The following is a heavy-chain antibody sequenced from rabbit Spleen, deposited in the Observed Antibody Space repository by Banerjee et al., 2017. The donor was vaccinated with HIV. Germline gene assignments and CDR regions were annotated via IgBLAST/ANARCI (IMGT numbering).Heavy chain of an antibody. J-gene: IGHJ6*01. V-gene: IGHV1S40*01. CDR3: ARDTSSSFSSYGMDL. Sequence: QSLEESGGDLVKPGASLTLTCTASGFSFSSRYYMCWVRQAPGKGLEWIGCVGSGATGNTYFATWAKGRFTISKPSSTTVTLQMTRLTAADTATYFCARDTSSSFSSYGMDLWGQGTLVTVS. D-gene: IGHD1-1*01. CDR1: GFSFSSRYY. CDR2: VGSGATGNT.